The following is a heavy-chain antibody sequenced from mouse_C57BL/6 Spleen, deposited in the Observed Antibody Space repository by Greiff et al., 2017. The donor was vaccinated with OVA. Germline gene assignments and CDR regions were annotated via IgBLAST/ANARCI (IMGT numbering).Heavy chain of an antibody. CDR2: ISDGGSYT. CDR1: GFTFSSYA. Sequence: EVKLEESGGGLVKPGGSLKLSCAASGFTFSSYAMSWVRQTPEKRLEWVATISDGGSYTYYPDNVKGRFTISRDNAKNNLYLQMSHLKSEDTAMYYCARDKDYGSSNFDYWGQGTTLTVSS. D-gene: IGHD1-1*01. CDR3: ARDKDYGSSNFDY. J-gene: IGHJ2*01. V-gene: IGHV5-4*01.